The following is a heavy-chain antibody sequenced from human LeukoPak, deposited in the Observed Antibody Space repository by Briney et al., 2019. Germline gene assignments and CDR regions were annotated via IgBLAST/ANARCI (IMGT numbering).Heavy chain of an antibody. CDR3: ARAYYYDSSGYYSPNFDY. D-gene: IGHD3-22*01. CDR1: GYTFTSYG. Sequence: GASVKVSYKASGYTFTSYGISWVRQAPGQGLEWMGWISAYNGNTNYAQKLQGRVTMTTDTSTSTAYMELRSLRSDDTAVYYCARAYYYDSSGYYSPNFDYWGQGTLVTVSS. J-gene: IGHJ4*02. V-gene: IGHV1-18*01. CDR2: ISAYNGNT.